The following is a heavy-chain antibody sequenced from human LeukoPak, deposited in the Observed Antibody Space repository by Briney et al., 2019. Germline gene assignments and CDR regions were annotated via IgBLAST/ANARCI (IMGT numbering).Heavy chain of an antibody. CDR2: IRYSGKT. J-gene: IGHJ4*02. CDR3: ARHYYDSSGYRREYYFDH. Sequence: SETLSLTCTVSGGSISSSSDYWGWIPQPPGKGLEWIGSIRYSGKTYYNPSLKSRVTMSVDTSKSQFSLRLSSVTAADTAVYFCARHYYDSSGYRREYYFDHWGQGTLVTVSS. V-gene: IGHV4-39*01. D-gene: IGHD3-22*01. CDR1: GGSISSSSDY.